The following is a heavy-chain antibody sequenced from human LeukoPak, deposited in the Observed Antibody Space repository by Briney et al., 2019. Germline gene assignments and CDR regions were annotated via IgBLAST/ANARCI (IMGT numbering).Heavy chain of an antibody. Sequence: SETLSLTCNVSGGSISSHYWSWIRQSPGEGLEWIGYIYDTGIYDTENTNYNPSLRSRVTITMDMSKNQFSLNLASVTAADTAVYYCAGVRAVAGTRSSWFDPWGQGTLVTVSS. CDR3: AGVRAVAGTRSSWFDP. D-gene: IGHD6-19*01. CDR1: GGSISSHY. J-gene: IGHJ5*02. CDR2: IYDTGIYDTENT. V-gene: IGHV4-59*11.